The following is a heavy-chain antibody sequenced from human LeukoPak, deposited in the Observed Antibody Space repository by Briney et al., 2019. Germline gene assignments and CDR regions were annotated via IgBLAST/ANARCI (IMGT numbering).Heavy chain of an antibody. D-gene: IGHD3-16*01. Sequence: GASVKVSCKASGYTFADYYMHWVRQAPGQGLEWMGWMNPNSGVTKYVQKFQGRVTMTRDTSISTAYMELGRLTSDDTAVYYCARLRITSRAFDIWGQGTMVTVSS. CDR3: ARLRITSRAFDI. J-gene: IGHJ3*02. CDR2: MNPNSGVT. V-gene: IGHV1-2*02. CDR1: GYTFADYY.